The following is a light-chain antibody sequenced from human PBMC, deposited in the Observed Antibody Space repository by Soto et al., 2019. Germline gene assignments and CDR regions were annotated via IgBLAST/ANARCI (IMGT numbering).Light chain of an antibody. CDR3: QQSSHTPFT. CDR2: GAS. CDR1: QSVYEY. J-gene: IGKJ4*01. Sequence: DVQLTQSPSSLSASVGDRVTITCRASQSVYEYLNGYQKRPGKAPNLLIFGASNLRTGVPSRFSASGFGTDFTLTISSLQPEDSATYCCQQSSHTPFTFGGGTEVQLK. V-gene: IGKV1-39*01.